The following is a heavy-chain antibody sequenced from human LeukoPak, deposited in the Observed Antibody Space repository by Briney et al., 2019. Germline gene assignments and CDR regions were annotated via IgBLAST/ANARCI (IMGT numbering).Heavy chain of an antibody. D-gene: IGHD6-13*01. CDR2: IKQDGSEK. Sequence: GGSLRLSCAASGFTFSSYWMTWVRQAPGKGLEWVANIKQDGSEKYYVDSVKGRFTISRDNAKNTLYLQMNSLRAEDTAVYYCARRMGIAAAGTVFDYWGQGTLVTVSS. CDR1: GFTFSSYW. V-gene: IGHV3-7*01. J-gene: IGHJ4*02. CDR3: ARRMGIAAAGTVFDY.